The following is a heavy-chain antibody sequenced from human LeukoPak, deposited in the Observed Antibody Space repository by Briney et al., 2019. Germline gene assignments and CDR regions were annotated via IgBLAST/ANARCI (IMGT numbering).Heavy chain of an antibody. CDR1: GYTFTSYD. J-gene: IGHJ4*02. D-gene: IGHD6-19*01. V-gene: IGHV1-8*01. CDR2: MSPNSGNT. CDR3: ARGDTYSSGWYNY. Sequence: ASVKVSCKASGYTFTSYDINWVRQATGQGLEWMGWMSPNSGNTGYAQKFQGRVTMTRNTSISTAYMELRSLRSDDTAVYYCARGDTYSSGWYNYWGQGTLVTVSS.